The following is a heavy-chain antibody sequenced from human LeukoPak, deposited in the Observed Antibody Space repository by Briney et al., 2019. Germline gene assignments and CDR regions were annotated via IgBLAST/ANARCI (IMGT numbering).Heavy chain of an antibody. CDR3: ARAGCSSTSCYVGEIDY. CDR2: IIPIFGTA. CDR1: GGTFSSYA. Sequence: ASGKVSCKASGGTFSSYAISWVRQAPGQGLEWMGGIIPIFGTANYAQKFQGRVTITADKSTSTAYMELSSLRSEDTAVYYCARAGCSSTSCYVGEIDYWGQGTLVTVSS. J-gene: IGHJ4*02. V-gene: IGHV1-69*06. D-gene: IGHD2-2*01.